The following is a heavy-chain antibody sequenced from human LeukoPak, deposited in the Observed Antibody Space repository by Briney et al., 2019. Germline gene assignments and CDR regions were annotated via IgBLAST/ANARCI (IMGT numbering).Heavy chain of an antibody. CDR3: AKPEMTTTPGRFDY. CDR1: GGSFSGYY. Sequence: SETLSLTCAVYGGSFSGYYWSWIRQPPGKGLEWIGYIYYSGSTNYNPSLKSRVTISVDTSKNQFSLKLSSVTAADTAVYYCAKPEMTTTPGRFDYWGQGTLVTVSS. V-gene: IGHV4-59*01. CDR2: IYYSGST. D-gene: IGHD5-24*01. J-gene: IGHJ4*02.